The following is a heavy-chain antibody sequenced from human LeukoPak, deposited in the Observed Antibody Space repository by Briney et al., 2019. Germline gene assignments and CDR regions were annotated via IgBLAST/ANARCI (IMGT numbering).Heavy chain of an antibody. CDR2: IAYDGGNK. CDR3: ARDSSPWYYYDRSGSNGFDP. Sequence: QPGRSLRLSCAASGFTFRSYAIHWVRQAPGKGLEWVAVIAYDGGNKYYADSVKGRFTISRDNSKNTLFLQMNSLRAEETAVYYCARDSSPWYYYDRSGSNGFDPWGQGTLVTVSS. CDR1: GFTFRSYA. J-gene: IGHJ5*02. D-gene: IGHD3-22*01. V-gene: IGHV3-30-3*01.